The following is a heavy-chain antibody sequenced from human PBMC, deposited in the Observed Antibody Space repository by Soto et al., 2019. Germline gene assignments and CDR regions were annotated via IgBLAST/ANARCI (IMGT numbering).Heavy chain of an antibody. CDR2: INTDGSST. CDR3: ARGGTYNYGPRGSRVADF. Sequence: EVQLVESGGGLVQPGESLRLSCAASGFTFNDYWMHWVRQVPGKGLVWVSRINTDGSSTSYADSVKGRFTISRDNAKNTLSLQMSSLRGEETAMYYCARGGTYNYGPRGSRVADFWGQGTLVTVSS. J-gene: IGHJ4*02. V-gene: IGHV3-74*01. D-gene: IGHD5-18*01. CDR1: GFTFNDYW.